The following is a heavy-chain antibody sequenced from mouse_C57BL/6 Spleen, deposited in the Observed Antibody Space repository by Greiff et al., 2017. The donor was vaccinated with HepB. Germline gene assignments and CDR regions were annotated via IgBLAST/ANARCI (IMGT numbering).Heavy chain of an antibody. J-gene: IGHJ1*03. CDR2: IYPGDGDT. D-gene: IGHD1-1*01. CDR1: GYAFSSYW. Sequence: VQLQQSGAELVKPGASVKISCKASGYAFSSYWLNWVKQRPGKGLEWIGQIYPGDGDTNYNGKFKGKATLTADKSSSTAYMQLSSLTSEDSAVYFCARHGSSGDFDVWGTGTTVTVSS. V-gene: IGHV1-80*01. CDR3: ARHGSSGDFDV.